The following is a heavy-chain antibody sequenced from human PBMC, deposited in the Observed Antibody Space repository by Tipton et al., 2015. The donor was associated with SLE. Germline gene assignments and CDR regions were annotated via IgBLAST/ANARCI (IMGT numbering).Heavy chain of an antibody. V-gene: IGHV4-34*01. CDR2: INHSGST. CDR1: GGSFSGYY. J-gene: IGHJ4*02. D-gene: IGHD1-1*01. CDR3: ARVGTGHVAAPGNYFDY. Sequence: TLSLTCAVYGGSFSGYYWSWIRQPPGKGLEWIGEINHSGSTNYNPSLKSRVTISVDTSKNQFSLQLNSVTPEDTAVYYCARVGTGHVAAPGNYFDYWGQGTLVTVSS.